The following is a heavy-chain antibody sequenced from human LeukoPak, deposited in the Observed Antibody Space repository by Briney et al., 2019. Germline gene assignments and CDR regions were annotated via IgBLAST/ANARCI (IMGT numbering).Heavy chain of an antibody. D-gene: IGHD2-2*01. CDR1: GYXFSSYW. Sequence: GESLKISCEGSGYXFSSYWIAWVRQMPGKGLEWMGVIYPRDSRTTYSPSFQDQVTISADKSISTACLQWTSLKASDTAMYYCARHLSDITSSPNYWGPGTLVTVSS. CDR2: IYPRDSRT. V-gene: IGHV5-51*01. CDR3: ARHLSDITSSPNY. J-gene: IGHJ4*02.